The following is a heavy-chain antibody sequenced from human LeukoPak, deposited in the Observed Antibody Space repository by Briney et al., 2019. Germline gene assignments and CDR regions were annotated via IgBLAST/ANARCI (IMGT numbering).Heavy chain of an antibody. Sequence: ASVKVPCKASGYTFTGYYMHWVRQAPGQGLEWMGWINPNSGGTNYAQKFQGRVTMTRDTSISTAYMELSRLRSDDTAVYYCASFPLRSGRINKIDYWGQGTLVTVSS. CDR2: INPNSGGT. D-gene: IGHD3-3*01. V-gene: IGHV1-2*02. CDR3: ASFPLRSGRINKIDY. J-gene: IGHJ4*02. CDR1: GYTFTGYY.